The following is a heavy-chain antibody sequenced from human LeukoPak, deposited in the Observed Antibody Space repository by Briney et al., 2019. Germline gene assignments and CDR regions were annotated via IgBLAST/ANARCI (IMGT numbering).Heavy chain of an antibody. V-gene: IGHV4-38-2*02. CDR3: ARVSRGYDILY. J-gene: IGHJ4*02. Sequence: SETLSLTCTVSNYSITSRSYWGWIWQPPGKGLEWIGSIYHSGTTYYNPSLKSRVTISVDTSKNQFSLNLSSVTAADTAVYYCARVSRGYDILYWGQGTLVTVSS. CDR1: NYSITSRSY. D-gene: IGHD3-9*01. CDR2: IYHSGTT.